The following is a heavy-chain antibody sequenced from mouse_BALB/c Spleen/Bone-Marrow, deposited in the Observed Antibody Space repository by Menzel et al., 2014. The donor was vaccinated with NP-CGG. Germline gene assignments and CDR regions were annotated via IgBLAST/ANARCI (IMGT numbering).Heavy chain of an antibody. V-gene: IGHV2-3*01. Sequence: VKVVDSGPGLVSPSQRLSITCTVSGFSLTSYGVSWVRQPPGKGLEWLGVIWGDGSTNYHSALISRLSISKDNSKSXVFLKLNSLQTDDTATYYCRGGPWFAYWGQGTLVTVSA. CDR1: GFSLTSYG. CDR3: RGGPWFAY. CDR2: IWGDGST. J-gene: IGHJ3*01. D-gene: IGHD3-3*01.